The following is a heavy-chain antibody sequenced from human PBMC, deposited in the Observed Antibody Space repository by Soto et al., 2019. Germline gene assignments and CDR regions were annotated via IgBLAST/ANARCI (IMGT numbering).Heavy chain of an antibody. V-gene: IGHV3-30-3*01. CDR3: GRDQYSSGWYSKSMDV. CDR2: ISYDGSNK. J-gene: IGHJ6*02. CDR1: GFTFSSYG. D-gene: IGHD6-19*01. Sequence: GGSLRLSCAASGFTFSSYGMHWVRQAPGKGLEWVAVISYDGSNKDYADSVKGRFTISRDNSKNTLYLQMNSLRAEDTAVYYCGRDQYSSGWYSKSMDVWGQGTTVTVSS.